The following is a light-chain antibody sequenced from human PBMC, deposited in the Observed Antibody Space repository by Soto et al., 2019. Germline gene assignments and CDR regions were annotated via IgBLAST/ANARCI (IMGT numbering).Light chain of an antibody. J-gene: IGKJ1*01. CDR2: AAS. V-gene: IGKV1-39*01. CDR1: QSISSY. Sequence: IQMTLSASSLSASVGNRVTITCRASQSISSYLNWYQQKPGKAPKLLIYAASSLQSGVPSRFSGSGSGTDFNLTISSLQTEDFATYYCQQSYSTPPTFGQGTKVDIK. CDR3: QQSYSTPPT.